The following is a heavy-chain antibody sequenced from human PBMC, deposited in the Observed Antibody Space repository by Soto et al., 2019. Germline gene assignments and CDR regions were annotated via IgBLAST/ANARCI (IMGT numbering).Heavy chain of an antibody. J-gene: IGHJ4*02. D-gene: IGHD2-2*01. CDR3: ARDMSRDIVVVPAAPVDY. V-gene: IGHV3-30-3*01. CDR1: GFTFSSYA. Sequence: GGSLRLSCAASGFTFSSYAMHWVRQAPGKGLEWVAVISYDGSNKYYADSVKGRFTISRDNSKNTLYLQMNSLRAEDTAVYYCARDMSRDIVVVPAAPVDYWGQGTLVTV. CDR2: ISYDGSNK.